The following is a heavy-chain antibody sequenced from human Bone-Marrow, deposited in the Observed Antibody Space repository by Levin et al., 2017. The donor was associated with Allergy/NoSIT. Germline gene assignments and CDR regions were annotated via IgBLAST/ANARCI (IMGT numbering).Heavy chain of an antibody. CDR1: GFTFSNYY. D-gene: IGHD6-19*01. V-gene: IGHV3-11*01. CDR2: IGSTGSPI. Sequence: GGSLRLSCAASGFTFSNYYLNWIRQPPGKGLEWVSYIGSTGSPIHYADSVKGRFTISRDNAKNSLYLQMNSLRAEDTAVYYCARGYSSYNAMNVWGQGTTVTVSS. J-gene: IGHJ6*02. CDR3: ARGYSSYNAMNV.